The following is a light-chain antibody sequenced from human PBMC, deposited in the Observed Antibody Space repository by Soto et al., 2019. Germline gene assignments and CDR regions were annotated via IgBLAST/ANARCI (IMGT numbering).Light chain of an antibody. CDR2: KAS. CDR1: QTISSW. J-gene: IGKJ1*01. V-gene: IGKV1-5*03. CDR3: QQYDSYSGT. Sequence: DIQRTQSPSTLSGSVGDRVTITCRASQTISSWLAWYQQKPGKAPKLLIYKASTLTSGVPSRFSGSGSGTEFTLTISSLQPDDFATYYCQQYDSYSGTFGQGTKVDI.